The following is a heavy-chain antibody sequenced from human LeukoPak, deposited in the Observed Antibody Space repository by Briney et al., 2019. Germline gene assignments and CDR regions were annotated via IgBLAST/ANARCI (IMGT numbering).Heavy chain of an antibody. D-gene: IGHD3-22*01. V-gene: IGHV1-69*04. CDR2: IIPILGIA. CDR1: GYTFTGYY. J-gene: IGHJ4*02. CDR3: ARVEYDSSGYYYASFDY. Sequence: SVKVSCKASGYTFTGYYMHWVRQAPGQGLEWMGRIIPILGIANYAQRFQGRVTITADKSTSTAYMELSSLRSEDTAVYYCARVEYDSSGYYYASFDYWGQGTLVTVSS.